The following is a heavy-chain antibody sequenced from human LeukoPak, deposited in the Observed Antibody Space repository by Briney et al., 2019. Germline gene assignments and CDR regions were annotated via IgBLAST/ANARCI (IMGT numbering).Heavy chain of an antibody. D-gene: IGHD6-13*01. CDR1: GYTFTGYN. V-gene: IGHV1-2*02. J-gene: IGHJ4*02. CDR3: ARQGALVKGIDY. CDR2: INPNSGGT. Sequence: GASVKVSCKASGYTFTGYNMHWVRQAPGQGLEWMGWINPNSGGTNYAQKFQGRVTMTRDTSISTVYMELSRLRSDDTAVYYCARQGALVKGIDYWGQGTLVTVSS.